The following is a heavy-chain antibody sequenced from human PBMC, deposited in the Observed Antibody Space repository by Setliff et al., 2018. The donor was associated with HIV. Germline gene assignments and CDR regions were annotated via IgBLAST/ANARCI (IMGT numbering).Heavy chain of an antibody. Sequence: VSCKAAGGTFGGHAINWVRQAPGQGLEWMGEIIPLFGTAHYAQRFPGRVTITADHSTSTAYMELSRLKSADTAVYFCARAPAHEHATGWYSSSNRFDPWGQGTRVTVSS. CDR2: IIPLFGTA. J-gene: IGHJ5*02. CDR1: GGTFGGHA. D-gene: IGHD1-26*01. CDR3: ARAPAHEHATGWYSSSNRFDP. V-gene: IGHV1-69*01.